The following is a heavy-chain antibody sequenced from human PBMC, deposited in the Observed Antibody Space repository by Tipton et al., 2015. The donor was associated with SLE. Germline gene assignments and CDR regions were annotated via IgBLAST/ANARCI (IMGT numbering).Heavy chain of an antibody. CDR2: IDYSGST. Sequence: TLSLTCTVSGGSISSYYWSWIRQPPGKGLEWIGYIDYSGSTNYNPSLKSRVTISFDTSKNQFSLKLSSVTAADTAVYYCARGLEQFDYFDYWGQGTLVTVSS. J-gene: IGHJ4*02. CDR3: ARGLEQFDYFDY. D-gene: IGHD6-6*01. CDR1: GGSISSYY. V-gene: IGHV4-59*12.